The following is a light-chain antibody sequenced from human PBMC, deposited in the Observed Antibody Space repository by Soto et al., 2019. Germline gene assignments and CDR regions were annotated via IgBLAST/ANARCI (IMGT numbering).Light chain of an antibody. V-gene: IGKV3D-20*02. CDR2: GAS. J-gene: IGKJ5*01. CDR3: QQRSNWPPSIT. Sequence: EIVLTQSPGTLSLSPWERATLSCRASQSVSSSYLAWYQQKPGQAPRLLIYGASSRATGIPDRFSGSGSETDFTLTISSLEPEDFAVYYCQQRSNWPPSITFGQGTRLEIK. CDR1: QSVSSSY.